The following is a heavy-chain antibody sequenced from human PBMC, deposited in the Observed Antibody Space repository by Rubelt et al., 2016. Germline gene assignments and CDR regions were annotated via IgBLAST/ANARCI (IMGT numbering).Heavy chain of an antibody. Sequence: QLQLQESGPGLVKPSETLSLTCTVSGGSISSGSYYWAWIRQPPGKGLEWIGNVYYSGNTYYSPSLKSRVTISVDTSKNQFSLKLSSVTAADTAVYYCARHHSIFGVVIVSNDAFDIWGQGTMVTVSS. V-gene: IGHV4-39*01. CDR3: ARHHSIFGVVIVSNDAFDI. J-gene: IGHJ3*02. CDR2: VYYSGNT. D-gene: IGHD3-3*01. CDR1: GGSISSGSYY.